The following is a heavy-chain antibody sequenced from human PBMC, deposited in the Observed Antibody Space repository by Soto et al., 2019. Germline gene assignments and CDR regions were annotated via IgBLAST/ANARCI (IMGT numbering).Heavy chain of an antibody. J-gene: IGHJ6*02. CDR1: GFSLRRFG. V-gene: IGHV3-33*01. CDR3: ARERGGTAMFYGRDV. CDR2: IWFDGSST. D-gene: IGHD5-18*01. Sequence: QVQLVESGGGVVQPGGSLRLSCVASGFSLRRFGMHWVRQAPGKGLESVAVIWFDGSSTYYPDSMRGRSTVSRDNSKNTLYLQLSSLRAEDTAVYYCARERGGTAMFYGRDVWGQGTKVTVYS.